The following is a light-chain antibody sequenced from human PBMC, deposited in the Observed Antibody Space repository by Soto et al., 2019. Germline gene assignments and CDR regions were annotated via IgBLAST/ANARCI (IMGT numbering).Light chain of an antibody. CDR1: QSVSSN. Sequence: VMPQSPATVSVSPGERATLFCRASQSVSSNLAWYQQKPGQAXRLLIYGASTRATGTPARFSGSGCGTEFTLTISSLQSEDFAVYYCQQYKSWPPYTFGQGTRLEIK. V-gene: IGKV3-15*01. CDR2: GAS. CDR3: QQYKSWPPYT. J-gene: IGKJ5*01.